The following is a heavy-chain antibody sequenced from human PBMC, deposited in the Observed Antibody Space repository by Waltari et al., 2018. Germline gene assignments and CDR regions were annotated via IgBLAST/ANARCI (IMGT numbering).Heavy chain of an antibody. Sequence: QKELVQSGPEVKKPGTSVKVSCQASGFTFTNSAIQWVRQARGQRLEWIGWIVVGSGNTDYAQKFQERVTITRDMSTSTAYMELSSLRSEDTAVYYCAADGGVYSGYEFDYWGQGTLVTVSS. J-gene: IGHJ4*02. CDR1: GFTFTNSA. V-gene: IGHV1-58*02. D-gene: IGHD5-12*01. CDR2: IVVGSGNT. CDR3: AADGGVYSGYEFDY.